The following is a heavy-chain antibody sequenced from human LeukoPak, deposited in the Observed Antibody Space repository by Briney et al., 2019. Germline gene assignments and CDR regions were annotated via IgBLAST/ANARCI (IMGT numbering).Heavy chain of an antibody. V-gene: IGHV4-39*07. D-gene: IGHD3-10*01. J-gene: IGHJ5*02. Sequence: PSETLSLTCTVSGGSISSSSYYWGWIRQPPGKGLEWIGSIYYSGSTYYNPSLKSRVTISVDTSKNQFSLKLSSVTAADTAVYYCARDAYGSGSKRNWFDPWGQGTLVTVSS. CDR1: GGSISSSSYY. CDR3: ARDAYGSGSKRNWFDP. CDR2: IYYSGST.